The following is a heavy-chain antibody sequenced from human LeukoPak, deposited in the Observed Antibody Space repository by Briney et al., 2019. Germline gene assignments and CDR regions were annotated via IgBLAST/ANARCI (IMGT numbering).Heavy chain of an antibody. V-gene: IGHV4-4*07. CDR3: ARDGDTYYYDSSGYYSYYFDY. D-gene: IGHD3-22*01. CDR1: GGSISSYY. CDR2: IYTSGST. J-gene: IGHJ4*02. Sequence: SETLSLTCTVSGGSISSYYWSWIRQPAGKGLEWIGRIYTSGSTNYNPSLKSRVTMSVDTSKNQFSLKLSSVTAADTAVYYCARDGDTYYYDSSGYYSYYFDYWGQGTLVTVSS.